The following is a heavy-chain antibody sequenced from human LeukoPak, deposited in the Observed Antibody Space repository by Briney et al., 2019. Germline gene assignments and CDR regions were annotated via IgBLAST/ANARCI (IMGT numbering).Heavy chain of an antibody. CDR1: GFSFSNAW. V-gene: IGHV3-15*01. Sequence: GGSLRLSCAASGFSFSNAWMNWVRQAPGKGLEWVGRIRTKTDGGTPDYAAPVKGRFAISRDDSKNTLYLQMNTLTSEDTAVYYCTTGLLGDWGRGTLVTVSS. D-gene: IGHD3-10*01. CDR2: IRTKTDGGTP. J-gene: IGHJ4*02. CDR3: TTGLLGD.